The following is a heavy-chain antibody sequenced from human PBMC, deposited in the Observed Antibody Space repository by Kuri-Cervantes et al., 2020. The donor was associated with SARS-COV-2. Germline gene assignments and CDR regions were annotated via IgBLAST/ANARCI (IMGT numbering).Heavy chain of an antibody. J-gene: IGHJ3*02. V-gene: IGHV4-39*01. Sequence: GSLRLSCTVSGGSISSSSYYWGWIRQPPGKGLEWIGSIYYSGSTYYNPSLKSRVTISVDTSKNQFSLKLSSVTAADTAVYYCARHMAGAHDAFDIWGQGTMVTVSS. D-gene: IGHD6-19*01. CDR1: GGSISSSSYY. CDR2: IYYSGST. CDR3: ARHMAGAHDAFDI.